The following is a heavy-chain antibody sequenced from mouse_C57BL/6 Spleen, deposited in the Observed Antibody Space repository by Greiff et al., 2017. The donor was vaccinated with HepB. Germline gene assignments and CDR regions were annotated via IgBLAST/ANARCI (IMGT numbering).Heavy chain of an antibody. CDR1: GFTFSDAW. CDR3: TRIDYDDGAWFAY. J-gene: IGHJ3*01. D-gene: IGHD2-4*01. V-gene: IGHV6-6*01. Sequence: EVKVEESGGGLVQPGGSMKLSCAASGFTFSDAWMDWVRQSPEKGLEWVAEIRNKANNHATYYAESVKGRFTISRDDSKSSVYLQMNSLRAEDTGIYYCTRIDYDDGAWFAYWGQGTLVTVSA. CDR2: IRNKANNHAT.